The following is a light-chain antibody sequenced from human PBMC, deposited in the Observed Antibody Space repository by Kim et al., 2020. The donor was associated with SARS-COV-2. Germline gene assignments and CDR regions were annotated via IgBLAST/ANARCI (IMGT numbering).Light chain of an antibody. Sequence: QSALTQPASVSGSPGQSITISCTGTNSDVGAYEYVSWYQQNPGKAPKLVIYAVTKRPSGVSNRFSGSKSGNTASLTISGLQAEDEADYYCSSYTTSYTYVFGTGTKVTVL. CDR2: AVT. CDR1: NSDVGAYEY. CDR3: SSYTTSYTYV. J-gene: IGLJ1*01. V-gene: IGLV2-14*01.